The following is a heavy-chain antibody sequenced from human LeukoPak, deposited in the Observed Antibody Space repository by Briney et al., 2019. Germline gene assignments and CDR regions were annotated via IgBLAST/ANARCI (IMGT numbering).Heavy chain of an antibody. V-gene: IGHV3-30*03. CDR1: GFTFSSYG. J-gene: IGHJ3*02. D-gene: IGHD6-19*01. Sequence: GRSLRLSCAASGFTFSSYGMHWVRQAPGKGLEWVAVISYDGSNKYYADSVKGRFTISRDNSKNTLYLQMNSLRAEDTAVYYCARDPYSSGWRDAFDIWGQGTMVTVSS. CDR2: ISYDGSNK. CDR3: ARDPYSSGWRDAFDI.